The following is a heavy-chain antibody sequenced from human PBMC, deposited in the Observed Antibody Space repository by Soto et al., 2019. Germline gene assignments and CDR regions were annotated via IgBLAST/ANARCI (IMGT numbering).Heavy chain of an antibody. Sequence: SETLSLTCTVSGGSISSYYWSWIRQPPGKGLEWIGYIYYSGSTNYNPSLKSRVTISVDTSKNQFSLKLSSVTAADTAVYYCARQRSYSSGWSPKFDYWGQGTLVTVSS. D-gene: IGHD6-19*01. V-gene: IGHV4-59*08. J-gene: IGHJ4*02. CDR2: IYYSGST. CDR1: GGSISSYY. CDR3: ARQRSYSSGWSPKFDY.